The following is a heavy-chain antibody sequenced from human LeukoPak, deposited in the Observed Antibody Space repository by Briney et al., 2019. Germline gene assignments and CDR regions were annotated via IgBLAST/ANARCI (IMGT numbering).Heavy chain of an antibody. CDR2: TYYSGST. CDR1: GGSISSYY. Sequence: SETLSLTCTVSGGSISSYYWSWIRQPPGKGLEWIGYTYYSGSTNYNPSLKSRVTISVDTSKNQFSLKLSSVTAADTAVYYCARFMRGDAFDIWGQGTMVTVSS. V-gene: IGHV4-59*01. CDR3: ARFMRGDAFDI. D-gene: IGHD3-16*01. J-gene: IGHJ3*02.